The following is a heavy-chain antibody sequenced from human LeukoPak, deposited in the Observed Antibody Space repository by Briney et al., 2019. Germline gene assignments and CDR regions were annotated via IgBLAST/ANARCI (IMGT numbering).Heavy chain of an antibody. D-gene: IGHD2-21*02. CDR1: GFTFTSSA. CDR3: ATYCGGDCYNDY. CDR2: IVVGSGNT. V-gene: IGHV1-58*02. Sequence: GASVKVSCKASGFTFTSSAMQWVRHARGQRLEWIGWIVVGSGNTNYAQIFQERVTITRDMSTSTAYMELSSLRSEDTAVYYCATYCGGDCYNDYWGQGTLVTVSS. J-gene: IGHJ4*02.